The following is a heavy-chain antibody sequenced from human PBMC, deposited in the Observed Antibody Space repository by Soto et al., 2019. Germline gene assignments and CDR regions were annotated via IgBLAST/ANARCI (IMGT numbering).Heavy chain of an antibody. Sequence: ASVQVSSKTSGYTFTGYYIHWVLQPRSQWLEWMGWINPHSGGTNYPQKFQGRVTMTRDTSISTAHMELSRLRSDDTAVYYCAGLGNYYDSRAGYFQHWGQGNLVTVSA. J-gene: IGHJ1*01. V-gene: IGHV1-2*02. CDR1: GYTFTGYY. CDR2: INPHSGGT. D-gene: IGHD3-22*01. CDR3: AGLGNYYDSRAGYFQH.